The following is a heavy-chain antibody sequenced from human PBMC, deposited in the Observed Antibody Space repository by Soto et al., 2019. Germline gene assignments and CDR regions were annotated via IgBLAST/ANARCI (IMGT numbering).Heavy chain of an antibody. Sequence: EVQLVESGGGLVQPGGSLRLSCSSSGFTFSSHSMNWVRQAPGKGLEWVARIDSSGNSIYYADSVKGRFAVSRDNATSSLFLQMNSVRDEDTAVYYCARFQLVDWFFMNIDLYRMDVWGQGTTVVVSS. J-gene: IGHJ6*02. CDR3: ARFQLVDWFFMNIDLYRMDV. CDR1: GFTFSSHS. V-gene: IGHV3-48*02. D-gene: IGHD6-13*01. CDR2: IDSSGNSI.